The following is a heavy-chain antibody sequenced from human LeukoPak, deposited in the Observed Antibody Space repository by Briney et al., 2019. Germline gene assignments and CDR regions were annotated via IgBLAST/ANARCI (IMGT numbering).Heavy chain of an antibody. CDR3: VRRGGASSGALDF. CDR2: INPSGGT. J-gene: IGHJ4*02. V-gene: IGHV4-34*01. D-gene: IGHD5-18*01. Sequence: SETLSLTCAVSGESFSGYYWNWIRQPPGNGLEWIGEINPSGGTNYSPSLKSRVTISVDTSTNQFSLKLSSVTAADTAVYYCVRRGGASSGALDFWGQGTLVTVSS. CDR1: GESFSGYY.